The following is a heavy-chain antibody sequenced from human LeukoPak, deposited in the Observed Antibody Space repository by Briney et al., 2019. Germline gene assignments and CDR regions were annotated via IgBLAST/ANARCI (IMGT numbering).Heavy chain of an antibody. CDR2: IIPIFGTA. Sequence: SVKVSCKASGGTFSSYTISWVRQAPGQGLEWMGGIIPIFGTANYAQKFQGRDTITADESTSTAYMELSSLRSEDTAVYYCARGRYSSSINSMDVWGQGTTVTVSS. CDR1: GGTFSSYT. D-gene: IGHD6-6*01. CDR3: ARGRYSSSINSMDV. J-gene: IGHJ6*02. V-gene: IGHV1-69*13.